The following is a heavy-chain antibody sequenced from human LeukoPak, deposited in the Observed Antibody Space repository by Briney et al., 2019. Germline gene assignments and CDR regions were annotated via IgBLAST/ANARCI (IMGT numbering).Heavy chain of an antibody. CDR3: AKEQGQVPGPLVVAGTYYFDY. V-gene: IGHV1-46*01. CDR2: INPSGRST. Sequence: ASVKVSCKASGYTFTSNHIHWVRQATGQGLEWMGIINPSGRSTNYAHKFQGRVTMTSDTSTSTVYMELSSLRSEDTAVYYCAKEQGQVPGPLVVAGTYYFDYWGQGTLVTVSS. J-gene: IGHJ4*02. CDR1: GYTFTSNH. D-gene: IGHD2-15*01.